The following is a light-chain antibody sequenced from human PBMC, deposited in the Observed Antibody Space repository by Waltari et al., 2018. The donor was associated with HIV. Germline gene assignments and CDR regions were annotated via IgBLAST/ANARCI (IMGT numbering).Light chain of an antibody. CDR3: SSYAGSNTLI. CDR2: EVT. V-gene: IGLV2-8*01. J-gene: IGLJ2*01. CDR1: SSDVGAYNY. Sequence: QSALTQPPSASGSPGHSVTISCTGTSSDVGAYNYVSWYHQHPGKAPKRIIYEVTKQPSGVPDRFSAAKSGNTASLTVSGLQTDDEADYYCSSYAGSNTLIFGGGTNLIVL.